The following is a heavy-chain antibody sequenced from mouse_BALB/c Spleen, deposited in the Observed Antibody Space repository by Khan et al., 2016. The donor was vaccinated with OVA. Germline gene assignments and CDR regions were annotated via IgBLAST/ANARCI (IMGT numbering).Heavy chain of an antibody. CDR3: TRLAYYDASEGFAY. CDR2: VSTGGSYT. Sequence: EVQLVESGGDLVKPGGSLKLSCAASGFTFSTYGMSWVRQTPDRRLEWVATVSTGGSYTYYPDSVKGRFTISRDNAKNTLYLQMSSLKTEDTAMFYCTRLAYYDASEGFAYWGQGTLVTVSA. CDR1: GFTFSTYG. D-gene: IGHD1-1*01. V-gene: IGHV5-6*01. J-gene: IGHJ3*01.